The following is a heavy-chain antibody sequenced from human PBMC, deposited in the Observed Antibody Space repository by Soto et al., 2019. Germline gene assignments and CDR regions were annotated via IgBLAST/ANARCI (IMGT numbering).Heavy chain of an antibody. J-gene: IGHJ6*02. CDR1: GFTFSSYA. Sequence: EVQLLESGGGLVQPWGSLRLSCAASGFTFSSYAMSWVRQAPGKGLEWVSAISGSGGSTYYADSVKGRFTISRDNSKNTLYLQMNSLRAEDTAVYYCAKDGSRRGSGYDMYYYYGMDVWGQGTTVTVSS. CDR2: ISGSGGST. V-gene: IGHV3-23*01. D-gene: IGHD5-12*01. CDR3: AKDGSRRGSGYDMYYYYGMDV.